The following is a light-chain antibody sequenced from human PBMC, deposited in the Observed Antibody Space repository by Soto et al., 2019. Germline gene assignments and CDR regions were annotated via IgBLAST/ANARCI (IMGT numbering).Light chain of an antibody. J-gene: IGKJ1*01. CDR1: QRISGY. CDR2: DAS. V-gene: IGKV3-11*01. Sequence: EIVLTQSPATLSLSPGERATLSCRASQRISGYLAWYQQRPGQAPRLLIYDASNRATGIPVRFGGSGSGTDYSLTTTNLESEDFAVYYCQQQSNWPWTFGQGTKVDI. CDR3: QQQSNWPWT.